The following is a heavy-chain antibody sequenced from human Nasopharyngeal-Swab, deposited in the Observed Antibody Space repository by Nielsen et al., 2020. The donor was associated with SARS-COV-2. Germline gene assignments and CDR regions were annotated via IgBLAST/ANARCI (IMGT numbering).Heavy chain of an antibody. CDR3: ARDKVASSGTLHWFDS. CDR1: GGSISGGGYY. CDR2: IYYSGIT. J-gene: IGHJ5*01. Sequence: TLSLTCTVSGGSISGGGYYWIWIRQHPGKVLEWIGYIYYSGITYYNPSLKSRLIISIDTSKNQFSLNLTSVTPADTAVYYCARDKVASSGTLHWFDSWGQGTRVTVSS. D-gene: IGHD6-13*01. V-gene: IGHV4-31*03.